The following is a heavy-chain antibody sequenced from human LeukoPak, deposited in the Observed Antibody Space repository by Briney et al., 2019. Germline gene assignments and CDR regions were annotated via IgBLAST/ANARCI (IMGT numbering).Heavy chain of an antibody. CDR2: IYYSGST. Sequence: SETLSLTCTVSGGSISSSSYYWGWIRQPPGKGLEWIGSIYYSGSTYYNPSLKSRVTISVDTSKNQFSLKLSSVTAADTAVYYCAWGDSSGYPFDPWGQGTLVTVSS. CDR3: AWGDSSGYPFDP. D-gene: IGHD3-22*01. V-gene: IGHV4-39*07. CDR1: GGSISSSSYY. J-gene: IGHJ5*02.